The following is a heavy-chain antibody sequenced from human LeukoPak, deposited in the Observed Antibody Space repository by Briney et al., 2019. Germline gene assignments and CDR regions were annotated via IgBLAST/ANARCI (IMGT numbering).Heavy chain of an antibody. J-gene: IGHJ4*02. D-gene: IGHD1-7*01. V-gene: IGHV1-2*02. CDR1: GYTFTDYY. CDR2: INPYSGDT. CDR3: ATATGWNYFLISDS. Sequence: GASVKVSCKASGYTFTDYYIHWVRQAPGQRLEWMGWINPYSGDTNYAQKFLGRVTVTRDTSFTTAYLELSGLTYDDTAMYYCATATGWNYFLISDSWGQGTLVTVSS.